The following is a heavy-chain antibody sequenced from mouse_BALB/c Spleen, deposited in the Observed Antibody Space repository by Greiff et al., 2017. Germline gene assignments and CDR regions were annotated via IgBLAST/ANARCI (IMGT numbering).Heavy chain of an antibody. CDR3: ARQGAARAAFDY. CDR2: ISSGGSYN. D-gene: IGHD3-1*01. CDR1: GFTFSSYG. J-gene: IGHJ2*01. V-gene: IGHV5-6*01. Sequence: EVQLVESGGDLVKPGGSLKLSCAASGFTFSSYGMSWVRQTPDKRLEWVATISSGGSYNYYPDRVKGRFTISRANAKNTLYMQMSSLKTEDTAMYYCARQGAARAAFDYWGQGTTLTVSS.